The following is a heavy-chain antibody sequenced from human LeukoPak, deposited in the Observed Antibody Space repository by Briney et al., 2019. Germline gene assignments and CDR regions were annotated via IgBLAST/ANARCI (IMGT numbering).Heavy chain of an antibody. CDR3: ARDKVGSGWYDY. J-gene: IGHJ4*02. CDR1: GYTFTSYA. CDR2: INAGNGNT. V-gene: IGHV1-3*01. Sequence: ASVKVSCKASGYTFTSYAMHWVHQAPGQRLEWMGWINAGNGNTKYSQKFQGRVTITRDTSASTAYMELSSLRSEDTAVYYCARDKVGSGWYDYWGQGTLVTVSS. D-gene: IGHD6-19*01.